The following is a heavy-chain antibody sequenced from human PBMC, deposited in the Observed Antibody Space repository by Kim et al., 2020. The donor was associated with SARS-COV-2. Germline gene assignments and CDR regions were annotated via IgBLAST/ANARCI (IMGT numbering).Heavy chain of an antibody. CDR3: ARGATVVTNNWFDP. V-gene: IGHV4-59*09. Sequence: NPSLKSRVTISVDTSKNQFSLKLSSVTAADTAVYYCARGATVVTNNWFDPWGQGTLVTVSS. J-gene: IGHJ5*02. D-gene: IGHD4-17*01.